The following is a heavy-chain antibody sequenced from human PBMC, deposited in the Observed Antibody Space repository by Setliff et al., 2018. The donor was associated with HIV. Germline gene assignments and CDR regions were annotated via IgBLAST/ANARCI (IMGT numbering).Heavy chain of an antibody. D-gene: IGHD3-10*01. J-gene: IGHJ3*02. CDR2: MNRDGREK. CDR3: ARNPAFGAFDI. V-gene: IGHV3-7*05. CDR1: GFTFSSSW. Sequence: PGGSLRLSCAASGFTFSSSWMTWVRQAPGRGLEYVADMNRDGREKLYADSVKGRFSISKDNAKNSLYLQMSSLTTEDTAVYFWARNPAFGAFDIWGQGTMVTVSS.